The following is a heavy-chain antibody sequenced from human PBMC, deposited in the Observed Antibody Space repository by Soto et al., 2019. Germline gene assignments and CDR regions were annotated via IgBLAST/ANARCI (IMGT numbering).Heavy chain of an antibody. Sequence: PGGSLRLSCAASGFTFDDYGMSWVRQAPGKGLEWVSGINWNGGSTGYADSVKGRFTISRDNAKNSLYLQMNSLRAEDTALYYCAVRDLGYCSGGSCYASWGQGTLVTVSS. J-gene: IGHJ4*02. V-gene: IGHV3-20*04. CDR2: INWNGGST. CDR3: AVRDLGYCSGGSCYAS. CDR1: GFTFDDYG. D-gene: IGHD2-15*01.